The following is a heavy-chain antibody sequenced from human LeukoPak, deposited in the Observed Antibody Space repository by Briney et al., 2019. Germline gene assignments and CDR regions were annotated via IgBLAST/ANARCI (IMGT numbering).Heavy chain of an antibody. V-gene: IGHV3-11*01. CDR2: ISSSGSTI. D-gene: IGHD6-19*01. CDR3: TTVRGFTSGWPFDY. CDR1: GFTFSDYY. J-gene: IGHJ4*02. Sequence: PGGSLRLSCAASGFTFSDYYMTWIRQAPGKGLEWVSYISSSGSTIYYADSVKGRFTISRDNAKNSLYLQMNSLRAEDTAVYYCTTVRGFTSGWPFDYWGQGILVTVSS.